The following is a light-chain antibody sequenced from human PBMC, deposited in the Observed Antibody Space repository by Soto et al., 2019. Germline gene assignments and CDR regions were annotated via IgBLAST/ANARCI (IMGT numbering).Light chain of an antibody. J-gene: IGKJ2*01. CDR1: QSVSSY. CDR3: QQRSNWPPEYT. CDR2: DAS. V-gene: IGKV3-11*01. Sequence: EIVLTQSPATLSLSPGERATLSCRASQSVSSYLAWYQQKPGQAPRLLIYDASNRATGIPARFSCSGSGTDVTLTISSIEPEDFAVYYCQQRSNWPPEYTFGQGTKLEIK.